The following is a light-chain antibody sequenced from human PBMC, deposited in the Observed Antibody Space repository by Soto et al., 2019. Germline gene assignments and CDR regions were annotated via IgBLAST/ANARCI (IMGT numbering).Light chain of an antibody. Sequence: QSVLTQPPSASGSPGQSVTISCTGTSSDVGAYDYVSWYQQHPGKAPNLMIYEINKRPSGVPDRFSASKSGNTASLTVSGLQAEDEADYYCSSFAGSNNSPYVFGTGTKVTVL. CDR3: SSFAGSNNSPYV. CDR2: EIN. V-gene: IGLV2-8*01. J-gene: IGLJ1*01. CDR1: SSDVGAYDY.